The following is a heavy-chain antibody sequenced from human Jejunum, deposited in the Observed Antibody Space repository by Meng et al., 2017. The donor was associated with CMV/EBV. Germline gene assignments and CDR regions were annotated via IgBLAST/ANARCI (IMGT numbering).Heavy chain of an antibody. J-gene: IGHJ4*02. CDR1: GGVYNNYA. Sequence: VQLVQAGTVVKKSGSSVKVSCKSSGGVYNNYAFNWVRQAPGQGLEWMGGIIAVLKTPTYAQKFRGRLTITADESTGTTYMDLTSLTSEDTAVYYCARGFSNGYLPFDYWGQGTLVTVSS. CDR3: ARGFSNGYLPFDY. CDR2: IIAVLKTP. D-gene: IGHD3-22*01. V-gene: IGHV1-69*01.